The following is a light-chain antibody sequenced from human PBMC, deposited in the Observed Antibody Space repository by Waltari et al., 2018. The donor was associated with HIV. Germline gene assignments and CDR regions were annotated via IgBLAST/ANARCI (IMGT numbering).Light chain of an antibody. Sequence: QSVLTQPPSASGTPGQRVTISCSGGSSNIGTYSVNWYRQFPGTAPKLLIYNNNQWPSGVPDRFSGSKSGTSASLAISGLQSEDEADYYCATWEHRLNGPIFGGGTRLTVL. V-gene: IGLV1-44*01. J-gene: IGLJ2*01. CDR3: ATWEHRLNGPI. CDR1: SSNIGTYS. CDR2: NNN.